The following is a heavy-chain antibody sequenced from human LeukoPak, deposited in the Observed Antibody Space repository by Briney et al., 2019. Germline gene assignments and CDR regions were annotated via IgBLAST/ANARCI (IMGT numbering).Heavy chain of an antibody. Sequence: PGGPLRLSCAASGFTFSSYEMNWVRQAPGKGLEWVSYISSSGRTIYYADSVKGRFTISRDNAKNSLYLQMNSLRAEDTAVYDCAELGITMIGGVWGKGTTVTISS. V-gene: IGHV3-48*03. CDR2: ISSSGRTI. CDR3: AELGITMIGGV. D-gene: IGHD3-10*02. CDR1: GFTFSSYE. J-gene: IGHJ6*04.